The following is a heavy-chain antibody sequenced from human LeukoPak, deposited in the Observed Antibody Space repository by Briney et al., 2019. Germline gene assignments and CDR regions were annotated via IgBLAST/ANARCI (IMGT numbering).Heavy chain of an antibody. CDR2: IYHSGST. CDR1: GYSISSGYY. Sequence: PSETLSLTCAVSGYSISSGYYWGWIRQSPGKGLEWIGSIYHSGSTYYNPSLKSRVTISVDTSKNQFSLELSSVTAADTAIYYCARVRYDYGGIGRFDPWGQGTLVTVSS. CDR3: ARVRYDYGGIGRFDP. V-gene: IGHV4-38-2*01. D-gene: IGHD4-23*01. J-gene: IGHJ5*02.